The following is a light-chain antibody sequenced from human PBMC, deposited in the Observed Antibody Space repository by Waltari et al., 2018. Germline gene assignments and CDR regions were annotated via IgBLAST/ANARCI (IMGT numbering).Light chain of an antibody. CDR2: EDS. Sequence: QSVLTQPPSVSAAPGQRVTISCSGGRSNIGNNYVSWYQQFPGTAPKLLIYEDSERPAGIPGRFAGSKSGTSATLDITGRQAGDEADYYCGTWDSSLCGAVFGGGTHLTVL. J-gene: IGLJ7*01. V-gene: IGLV1-51*02. CDR1: RSNIGNNY. CDR3: GTWDSSLCGAV.